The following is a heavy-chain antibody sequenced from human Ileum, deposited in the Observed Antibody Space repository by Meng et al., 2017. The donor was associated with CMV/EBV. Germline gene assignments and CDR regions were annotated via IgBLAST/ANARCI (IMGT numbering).Heavy chain of an antibody. V-gene: IGHV1-18*01. CDR2: VSAHNGNT. J-gene: IGHJ4*01. D-gene: IGHD2/OR15-2a*01. CDR1: GYAFTGYC. CDR3: ARGVGMDQYYLFDY. Sequence: QGQLVESGPVVEERGASVTVACVGSGYAFTGYCFTCVRQAPGQGGEWMGWVSAHNGNTNYVQKVQGRVAMTTDTSTSKDYMEVRSLSSADTAVYYCARGVGMDQYYLFDYWGQGTLVTVSS.